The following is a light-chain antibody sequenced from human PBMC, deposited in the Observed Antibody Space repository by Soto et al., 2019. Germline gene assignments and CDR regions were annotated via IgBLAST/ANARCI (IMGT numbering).Light chain of an antibody. CDR3: QQYGSSPGT. V-gene: IGKV3-20*01. Sequence: EIVLTQSPGTLSLSPGERATLPCRASQSVTSNYLAWYQQKPGQAPRLLIFGASIRDTGLPDRFSGSGSGTDFTLTISRLAPEDFAVYYCQQYGSSPGTLGQGTKVDIK. CDR2: GAS. CDR1: QSVTSNY. J-gene: IGKJ1*01.